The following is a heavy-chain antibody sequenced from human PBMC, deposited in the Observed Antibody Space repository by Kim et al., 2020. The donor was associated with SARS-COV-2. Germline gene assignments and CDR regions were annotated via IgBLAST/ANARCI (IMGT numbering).Heavy chain of an antibody. V-gene: IGHV3-11*06. CDR1: GFTFSDYY. Sequence: GGSLRLSCAASGFTFSDYYMSWIRQAPGKGLEWVSYISSSSSYTNYADSVKGRFTISRDNAKNSLYLQMNSLRAEDTAVYYCARGPDQSYYVFWGGYPDYWGQGTLVTVSS. CDR2: ISSSSSYT. CDR3: ARGPDQSYYVFWGGYPDY. D-gene: IGHD3-3*01. J-gene: IGHJ4*02.